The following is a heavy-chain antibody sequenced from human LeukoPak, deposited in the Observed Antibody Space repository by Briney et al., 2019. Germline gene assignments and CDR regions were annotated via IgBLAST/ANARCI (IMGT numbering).Heavy chain of an antibody. CDR1: GYTFTSYG. J-gene: IGHJ4*02. Sequence: ASVKVSCKASGYTFTSYGISWVRQAPGQGLEWMGWISAYNGNTNYAQKLQGRVTMTTDTSTSTAYMELRSLRSDDTAVYYCARPDYGDYGYWVWYDFDYWGQGTLVTVSS. CDR3: ARPDYGDYGYWVWYDFDY. CDR2: ISAYNGNT. D-gene: IGHD4-17*01. V-gene: IGHV1-18*01.